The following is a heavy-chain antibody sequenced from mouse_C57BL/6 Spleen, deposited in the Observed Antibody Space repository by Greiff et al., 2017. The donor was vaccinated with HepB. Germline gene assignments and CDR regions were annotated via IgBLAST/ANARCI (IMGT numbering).Heavy chain of an antibody. V-gene: IGHV6-6*01. CDR1: GFTFSDAW. CDR3: TSYYDYDVAAMDY. Sequence: EVKLQESGGGLVQPGGSMKLSCAASGFTFSDAWMDWVRQSPEKGLEWVAEIRNKANNHATYYAESVKGRFTISRDDSKSSVYLQMNSLRAEDTGIYYCTSYYDYDVAAMDYWGQGTSVTVSS. J-gene: IGHJ4*01. D-gene: IGHD2-4*01. CDR2: IRNKANNHAT.